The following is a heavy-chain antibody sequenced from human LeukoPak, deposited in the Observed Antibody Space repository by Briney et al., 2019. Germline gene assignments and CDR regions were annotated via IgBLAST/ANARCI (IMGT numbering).Heavy chain of an antibody. Sequence: SVKVSCKASGSTFSSYAISWVRQAPGQGLEWMGRIIPIFGIANYAQKFQGRVTITADKSTSTAYMELSSLRSEDTAVYYCARSETELYYFDYWGQGTLVTVPS. D-gene: IGHD3-10*01. CDR2: IIPIFGIA. V-gene: IGHV1-69*04. CDR3: ARSETELYYFDY. J-gene: IGHJ4*02. CDR1: GSTFSSYA.